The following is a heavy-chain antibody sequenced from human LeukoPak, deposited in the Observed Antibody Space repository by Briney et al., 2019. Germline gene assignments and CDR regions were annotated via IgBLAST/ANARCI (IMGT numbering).Heavy chain of an antibody. V-gene: IGHV3-23*01. CDR1: GFTFSIYA. D-gene: IGHD3-22*01. Sequence: PGGSLRLSCAASGFTFSIYAMSWVRQAPGKGLEWVSAISGSGGGTYYADSVKGRFTISRDNSKNTLYLQMNSLRAEDTAVYYCAKDRNYYDSYNDYWGQGTLVTVSS. J-gene: IGHJ4*02. CDR2: ISGSGGGT. CDR3: AKDRNYYDSYNDY.